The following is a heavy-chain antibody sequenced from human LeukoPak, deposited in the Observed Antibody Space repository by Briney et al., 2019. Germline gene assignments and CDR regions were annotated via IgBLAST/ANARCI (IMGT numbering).Heavy chain of an antibody. CDR3: AKTTSVYGSGDDYSDATNWFDP. CDR1: GFTFSRYA. CDR2: ISGSDNNT. J-gene: IGHJ5*02. V-gene: IGHV3-23*01. Sequence: PGGSLRLSCAASGFTFSRYAMNWVRQAPGKGLEWISAISGSDNNTYYADSVKGRFTISRDNSKNTLYLQMNSLRAEDTAMYYCAKTTSVYGSGDDYSDATNWFDPWGQGTLVTVSS. D-gene: IGHD3-10*01.